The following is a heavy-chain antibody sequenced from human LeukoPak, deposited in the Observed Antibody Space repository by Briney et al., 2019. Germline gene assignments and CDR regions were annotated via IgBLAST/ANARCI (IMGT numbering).Heavy chain of an antibody. CDR1: LFTSRNYS. CDR3: ASPGVAGRRYYFDY. V-gene: IGHV3-21*01. J-gene: IGHJ4*02. D-gene: IGHD6-19*01. CDR2: ISRSSTFI. Sequence: PGRTLTLSCAASLFTSRNYSMNWDPQSPWKGLETGSSISRSSTFIYYADSVKGRFAISRDNAKNSLYLQMNSLRAEDTDVYYCASPGVAGRRYYFDYWGQGTLVTVSS.